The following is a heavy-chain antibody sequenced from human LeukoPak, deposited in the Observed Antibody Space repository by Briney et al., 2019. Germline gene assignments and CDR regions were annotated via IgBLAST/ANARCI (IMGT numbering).Heavy chain of an antibody. V-gene: IGHV3-48*04. CDR3: ARVAGDYYYAMDV. CDR2: INIISSTI. D-gene: IGHD4-17*01. J-gene: IGHJ6*02. CDR1: GFTFSSYT. Sequence: GGSLRLSCAASGFTFSSYTMNWVRQAPGKGLEWVSYINIISSTIYYADSVKGRFTISRDNAKNSLYLQMNSLRAEDTAVYYCARVAGDYYYAMDVRGQGTTVTVSS.